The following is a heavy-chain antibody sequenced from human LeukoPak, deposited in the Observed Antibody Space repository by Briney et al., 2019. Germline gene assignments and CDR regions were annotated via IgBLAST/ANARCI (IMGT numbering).Heavy chain of an antibody. V-gene: IGHV6-1*01. CDR2: TYYRSKWYS. J-gene: IGHJ6*04. CDR3: GRDLGDYYYGGDV. Sequence: SQTLSLTCVISGDTVSGNSAGWNCIRQSPSRGLEWLGRTYYRSKWYSDYAVSMKSRITINPDPSKNQISLQLNCGTPADTAVYYCGRDLGDYYYGGDVWGAGTTVTVSS. CDR1: GDTVSGNSAG.